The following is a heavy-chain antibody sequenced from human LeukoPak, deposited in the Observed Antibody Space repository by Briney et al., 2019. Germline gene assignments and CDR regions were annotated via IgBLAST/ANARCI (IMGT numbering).Heavy chain of an antibody. D-gene: IGHD6-19*01. V-gene: IGHV4-61*02. CDR1: GGSISSGSYY. Sequence: SQTLSLTGTGPGGSISSGSYYWSWIRQPAGKGLEWIGCISPRGSTNYNPPPKSRVPISVDTSKNQFSPKLSSGTAADTAVYYCARLGVAGSINWFDPWGQGTLVTVSS. CDR3: ARLGVAGSINWFDP. CDR2: ISPRGST. J-gene: IGHJ5*02.